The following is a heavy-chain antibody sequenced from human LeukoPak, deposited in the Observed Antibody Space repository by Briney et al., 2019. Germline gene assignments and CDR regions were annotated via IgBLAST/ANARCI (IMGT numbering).Heavy chain of an antibody. D-gene: IGHD5-24*01. J-gene: IGHJ4*02. CDR2: ISSSSSYI. CDR3: AKDSGRDGYNFGY. V-gene: IGHV3-21*04. CDR1: GFTFSSYS. Sequence: GGSLRLSCAASGFTFSSYSMNWVRQAPGKGLEWVSSISSSSSYIYYADSVKGRFTISRDNSKNSLYLQMNSLRAEDTALYYCAKDSGRDGYNFGYWGQGTLVTVSS.